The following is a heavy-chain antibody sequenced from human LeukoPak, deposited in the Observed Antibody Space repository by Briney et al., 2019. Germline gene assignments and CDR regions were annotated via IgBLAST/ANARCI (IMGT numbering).Heavy chain of an antibody. D-gene: IGHD6-6*01. CDR3: ARPRGQPVEFDF. Sequence: ASVKVSCKASGCTFTSYGISWVRQAPGQGLEWVGWISTDNGNINYAQKLQGRVTMTTDTSTSTAYMELRSLTSDDTAVYYCARPRGQPVEFDFWGQGTLVTVSS. V-gene: IGHV1-18*01. J-gene: IGHJ4*02. CDR1: GCTFTSYG. CDR2: ISTDNGNI.